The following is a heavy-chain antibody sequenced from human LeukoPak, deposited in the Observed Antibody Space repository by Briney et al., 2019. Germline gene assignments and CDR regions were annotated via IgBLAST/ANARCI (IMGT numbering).Heavy chain of an antibody. CDR3: ATEYSSGWYPFDY. Sequence: SETLSLTCAVYGGSFSGYYWSWIRQPPGKGLEWIGEINHSGSTNYNPSLKSRVTISVDTSKNQFSLELSSVTAADTAVYYCATEYSSGWYPFDYWGQGTLVTVSS. CDR2: INHSGST. CDR1: GGSFSGYY. D-gene: IGHD6-19*01. V-gene: IGHV4-34*01. J-gene: IGHJ4*02.